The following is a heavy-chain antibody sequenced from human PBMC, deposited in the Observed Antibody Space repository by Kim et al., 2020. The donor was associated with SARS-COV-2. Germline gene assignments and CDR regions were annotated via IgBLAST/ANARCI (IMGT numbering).Heavy chain of an antibody. CDR2: IYYSGST. Sequence: ETLSLTCTVSGGSISSSSYYWGWIRQPPGKGLEWIGSIYYSGSTYYNPSLKSRVTISVDTSKNQFSLKLSSVTAAYTAVYYCARDQGDAGDYYYGMDVWGQGTTVTVSS. CDR1: GGSISSSSYY. D-gene: IGHD1-26*01. V-gene: IGHV4-39*07. CDR3: ARDQGDAGDYYYGMDV. J-gene: IGHJ6*02.